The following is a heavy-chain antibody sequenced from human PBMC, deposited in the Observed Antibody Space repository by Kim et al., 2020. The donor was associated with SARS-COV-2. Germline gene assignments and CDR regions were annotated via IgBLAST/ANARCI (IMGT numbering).Heavy chain of an antibody. J-gene: IGHJ4*02. Sequence: SYDGSNKYYADTVKGRFTISRGNSKNTLYLQMNSLRAEDTAVYYCAKETGGIDYWCQGTLVTVSS. CDR3: AKETGGIDY. D-gene: IGHD3-16*01. V-gene: IGHV3-30*18. CDR2: SYDGSNK.